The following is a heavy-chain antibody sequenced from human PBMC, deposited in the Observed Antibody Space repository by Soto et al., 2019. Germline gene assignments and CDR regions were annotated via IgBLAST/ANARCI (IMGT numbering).Heavy chain of an antibody. V-gene: IGHV4-59*01. CDR1: GASITTYY. D-gene: IGHD3-10*01. CDR3: ARDWDSSGLFDP. Sequence: PSETLSLTCSVSGASITTYYWSWIRQPPGKGLEWIGSISYSGSTKYNPSLESRVMISLDTSTNQFSLRLTSVTAADTALYYRARDWDSSGLFDPWGQGALVTVSS. CDR2: ISYSGST. J-gene: IGHJ5*02.